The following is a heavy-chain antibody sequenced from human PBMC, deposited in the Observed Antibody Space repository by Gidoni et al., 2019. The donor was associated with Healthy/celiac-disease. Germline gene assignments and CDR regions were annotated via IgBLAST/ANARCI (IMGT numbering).Heavy chain of an antibody. J-gene: IGHJ6*03. CDR1: GGTFSSYD. CDR3: ARVQGSGWYFDSGGYYMDV. D-gene: IGHD6-19*01. Sequence: QVQLVQSGAEVKKPGSSVKVSCTASGGTFSSYDISWVRQAPGQGLEWMGGIIPIFGTANYAQKFQGRVTITADESTSTAYMELSSLRSEDTAVYYCARVQGSGWYFDSGGYYMDVWGKGTTVTVSS. V-gene: IGHV1-69*01. CDR2: IIPIFGTA.